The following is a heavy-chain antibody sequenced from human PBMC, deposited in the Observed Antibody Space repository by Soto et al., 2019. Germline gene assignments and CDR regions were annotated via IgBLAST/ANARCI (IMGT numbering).Heavy chain of an antibody. V-gene: IGHV3-15*01. J-gene: IGHJ4*02. D-gene: IGHD3-16*01. CDR1: GITFKNAW. CDR3: TTDLRDGYRELGALIDY. CDR2: IKSRTNGGTT. Sequence: DVQLVQSGGGLVKPGGSLRLSCVVSGITFKNAWMTWVRQAPGKGLEWVGRIKSRTNGGTTDYGAPVKGRFTLSRDDSKNTVYLQMNSLKIEDTAVYYCTTDLRDGYRELGALIDYWGQGTLVTVSS.